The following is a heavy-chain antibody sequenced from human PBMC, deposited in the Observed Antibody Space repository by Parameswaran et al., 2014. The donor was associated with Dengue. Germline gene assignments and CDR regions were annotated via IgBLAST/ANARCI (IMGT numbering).Heavy chain of an antibody. Sequence: VRQMPGKGLEWMGIIYPGDSDTRYSPSFQGQVTISADKSISTAYLQWSSLKASDTAMYYCARGHSSGWYMFDYWGQGTLVTVSS. CDR2: IYPGDSDT. D-gene: IGHD6-19*01. V-gene: IGHV5-51*01. J-gene: IGHJ4*02. CDR3: ARGHSSGWYMFDY.